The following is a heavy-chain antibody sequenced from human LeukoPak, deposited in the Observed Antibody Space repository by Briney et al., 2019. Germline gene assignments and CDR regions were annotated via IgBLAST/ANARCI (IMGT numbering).Heavy chain of an antibody. CDR2: IYYSGST. J-gene: IGHJ4*02. Sequence: PSETLSLTCTVSGGSISSYYWSWIRQPPGKGLEWIGYIYYSGSTNYNPSLKSRVTISVDTSKNQFSLKLSSVTAADTAVYYCARDRYGYYRYWGQGTLVTVSS. CDR3: ARDRYGYYRY. V-gene: IGHV4-59*01. CDR1: GGSISSYY. D-gene: IGHD3-3*01.